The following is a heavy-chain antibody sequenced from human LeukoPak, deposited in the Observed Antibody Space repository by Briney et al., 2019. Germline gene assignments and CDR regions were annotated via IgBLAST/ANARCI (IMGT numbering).Heavy chain of an antibody. V-gene: IGHV1-2*02. D-gene: IGHD6-19*01. CDR1: GYTFTDYY. Sequence: ASVKVSCKASGYTFTDYYVHWVRQAPGQGLEWMGWINSNSGSTSYAQNFQGRVTMTRDTSISTLYVELSSLRSDDTAVYYCARVRVYSSGWNFDYWGQGTLVTVS. CDR2: INSNSGST. J-gene: IGHJ4*02. CDR3: ARVRVYSSGWNFDY.